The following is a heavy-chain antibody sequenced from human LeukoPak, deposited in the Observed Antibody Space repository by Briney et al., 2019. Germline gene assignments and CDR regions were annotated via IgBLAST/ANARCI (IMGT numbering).Heavy chain of an antibody. J-gene: IGHJ4*02. D-gene: IGHD3-3*01. CDR1: GFTFSRYG. CDR3: ATDLPLAPFDY. Sequence: GGSLRLSCAPSGFTFSRYGMHWVRQAPGKGVEGGAFIRYDGTDEHYADYVKGRFIISRDNSKDTLYLQMNSLGADATAVYYCATDLPLAPFDYWGQGTLVTVSS. CDR2: IRYDGTDE. V-gene: IGHV3-30*02.